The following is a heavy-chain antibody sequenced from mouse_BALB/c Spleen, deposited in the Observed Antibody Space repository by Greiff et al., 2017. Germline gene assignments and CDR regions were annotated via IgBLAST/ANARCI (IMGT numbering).Heavy chain of an antibody. D-gene: IGHD1-2*01. V-gene: IGHV5-17*02. CDR1: GFTFSSFG. Sequence: EVMLVESGGGLVQPGGSRKLSCAASGFTFSSFGMHWVRQAPEKGLEWVAYISSGSSTIYYADTVKGRFTISRDNPKNTLFLQMTSLRSEDTAMYYCARWLPPYAMDYWGQGNSVTVSS. CDR2: ISSGSSTI. CDR3: ARWLPPYAMDY. J-gene: IGHJ4*01.